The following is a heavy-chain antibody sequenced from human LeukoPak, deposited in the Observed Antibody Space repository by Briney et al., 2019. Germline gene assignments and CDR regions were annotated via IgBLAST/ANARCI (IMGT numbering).Heavy chain of an antibody. CDR3: AKKKYGYSSRWYPMAGGLYY. D-gene: IGHD6-13*01. Sequence: GGSLRLSCAASGDTFDDYAKHWGRDPQQTGRGWGSVMCWNRGSIGYADSVKSRLITSRENTKNNPYLQMNSLRGDDTTLEYCAKKKYGYSSRWYPMAGGLYYWGHGTLVTAAS. V-gene: IGHV3-9*01. CDR2: MCWNRGSI. CDR1: GDTFDDYA. J-gene: IGHJ4*01.